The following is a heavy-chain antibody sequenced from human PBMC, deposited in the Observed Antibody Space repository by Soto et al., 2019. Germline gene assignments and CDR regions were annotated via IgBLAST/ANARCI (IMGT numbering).Heavy chain of an antibody. CDR1: GSPFTSYY. CDR3: ATRGSKTMVRGVTEFYYYYGMDV. D-gene: IGHD3-10*01. V-gene: IGHV1-46*01. J-gene: IGHJ6*02. CDR2: INPSGGST. Sequence: ASVKVSCKASGSPFTSYYMHWVRQAPGQGLEWMGIINPSGGSTSYAQKFQGRVTMTRDTSTSTVYMELSSLRSEDTAVYYCATRGSKTMVRGVTEFYYYYGMDVWGQGTTVTVSS.